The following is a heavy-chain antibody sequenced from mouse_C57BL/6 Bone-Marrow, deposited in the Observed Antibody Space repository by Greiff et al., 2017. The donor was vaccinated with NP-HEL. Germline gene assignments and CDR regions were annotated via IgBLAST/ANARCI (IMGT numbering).Heavy chain of an antibody. D-gene: IGHD2-1*01. CDR2: ISNCGGST. V-gene: IGHV5-12*01. Sequence: EVKLVESGGGLVQPGGSLKLSCAASGFTFSDYYMYWVRQTPEKRLEWVAYISNCGGSTYYLATVTGRFTISRDNAKNTLYLQMSRLKSEDTAMYYCARRYYGIFDYWGQGTTLTVSS. J-gene: IGHJ2*01. CDR3: ARRYYGIFDY. CDR1: GFTFSDYY.